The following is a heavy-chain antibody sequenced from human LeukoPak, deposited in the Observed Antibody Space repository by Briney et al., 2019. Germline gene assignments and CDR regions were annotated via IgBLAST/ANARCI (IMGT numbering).Heavy chain of an antibody. J-gene: IGHJ4*02. Sequence: ASVKVSCKASGYTFTSYAMHWVRQAPGQRLEWMGWINAGNGNTKYSQKFQGRVTITRDTSASTAYMELSSLRSEDTAVYYCARDRRALQLWTIFDYWGQGTLVTVSS. CDR3: ARDRRALQLWTIFDY. V-gene: IGHV1-3*01. CDR1: GYTFTSYA. D-gene: IGHD5-18*01. CDR2: INAGNGNT.